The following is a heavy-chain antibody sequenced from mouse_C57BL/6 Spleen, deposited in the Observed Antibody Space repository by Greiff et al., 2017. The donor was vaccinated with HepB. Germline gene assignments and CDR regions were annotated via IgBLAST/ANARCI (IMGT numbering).Heavy chain of an antibody. Sequence: VQLQQSGPELVKPGASVKISCKASGYTFTDYYMNWVKQSHGKSLEWIGDINPNNGGTSYNQKFKGKATLTVDKSSSTAYMELRSLTSEASAVYYCARGGRLPLLDYWGQGTTLTVSS. D-gene: IGHD2-4*01. CDR2: INPNNGGT. V-gene: IGHV1-26*01. CDR1: GYTFTDYY. CDR3: ARGGRLPLLDY. J-gene: IGHJ2*01.